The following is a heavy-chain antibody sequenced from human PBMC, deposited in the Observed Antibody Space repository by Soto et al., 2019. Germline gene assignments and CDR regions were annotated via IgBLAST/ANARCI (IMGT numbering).Heavy chain of an antibody. J-gene: IGHJ6*02. CDR1: GFTFRNYW. Sequence: EVQLVESGGGLVQPGGSLRLSFADFGFTFRNYWMSWVRQAQVKGLEWVGNIKQDGSEKNYVDSVKGRFTISRDNAKNSLYLQMNSLRAEDTAVYYCARIASAGRGWDVWGQGTTVVVSS. CDR2: IKQDGSEK. V-gene: IGHV3-7*01. CDR3: ARIASAGRGWDV. D-gene: IGHD6-13*01.